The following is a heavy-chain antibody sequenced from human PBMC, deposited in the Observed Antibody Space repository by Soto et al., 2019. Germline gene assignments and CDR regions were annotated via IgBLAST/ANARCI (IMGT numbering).Heavy chain of an antibody. CDR2: MNPDSGGT. D-gene: IGHD3-10*01. CDR1: GYRFTAYY. CDR3: AREFLRYYYGSGSYSKGFDY. V-gene: IGHV1-2*04. Sequence: GASVKVSCKASGYRFTAYYIHWVRQAPGQGLEWMGRMNPDSGGTNYAQKFQGWVTMTRDTSISTAYMELSRLRSDDTAVYYCAREFLRYYYGSGSYSKGFDYWGQGTLVTVSS. J-gene: IGHJ4*02.